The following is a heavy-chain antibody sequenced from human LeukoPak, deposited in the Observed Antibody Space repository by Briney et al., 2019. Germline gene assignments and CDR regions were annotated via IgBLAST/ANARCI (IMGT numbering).Heavy chain of an antibody. CDR3: ARDEGTTVTTIDY. Sequence: ASVKVSCTASGYTFTGYYMHWVRQAPGQGLEWMGWINPNSGGTNYAQKFQGRVTMTRDTSISTAYMELSRLRSDDTAVYYCARDEGTTVTTIDYWGQGTLVTVSS. V-gene: IGHV1-2*02. D-gene: IGHD4-17*01. CDR2: INPNSGGT. J-gene: IGHJ4*02. CDR1: GYTFTGYY.